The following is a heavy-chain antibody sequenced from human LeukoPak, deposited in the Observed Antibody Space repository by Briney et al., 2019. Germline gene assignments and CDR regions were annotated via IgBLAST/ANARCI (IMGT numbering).Heavy chain of an antibody. CDR3: TTGAAHGFFGVVIPDY. CDR1: GFTFSNAW. D-gene: IGHD3-3*01. J-gene: IGHJ4*02. Sequence: GGSLRLSCAASGFTFSNAWMSWVRQAPGKGLEWVGRIKSKTDGGTTDYAAPVKGRFTISRDDSKNTLYLQMNSLKTEDTAVYYCTTGAAHGFFGVVIPDYWGQGTLVTVSS. V-gene: IGHV3-15*01. CDR2: IKSKTDGGTT.